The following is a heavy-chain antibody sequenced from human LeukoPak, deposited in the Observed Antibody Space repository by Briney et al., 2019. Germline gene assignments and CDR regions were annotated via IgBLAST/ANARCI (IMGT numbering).Heavy chain of an antibody. CDR3: ARGTTVTSFDY. V-gene: IGHV3-20*01. D-gene: IGHD4-17*01. CDR2: MNWNGCST. Sequence: GGSLRLSCAASGFTFDDYDMSWVRQAPGKGLEGFSGMNWNGCSTGCADSVKGRFTISGDNAKISLSLQMTSLRAEDTALYHCARGTTVTSFDYWGQGTLVTVSS. CDR1: GFTFDDYD. J-gene: IGHJ4*02.